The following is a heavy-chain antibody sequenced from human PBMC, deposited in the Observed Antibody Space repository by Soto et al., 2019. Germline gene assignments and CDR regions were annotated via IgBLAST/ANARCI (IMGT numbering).Heavy chain of an antibody. CDR3: AREVYSDFWGGFNTHSYYFDY. V-gene: IGHV3-30-3*01. Sequence: QVQLVESGGGVVQPGRSLRLSCAASGFTFSRHTMHWVRQAPGKGLEWVAAISDDGSNTYYADSVKGRFTISRDNSKNTLYLQMNSLSSEDTAVHHCAREVYSDFWGGFNTHSYYFDYWGQGTLVTVSS. CDR2: ISDDGSNT. D-gene: IGHD3-3*01. CDR1: GFTFSRHT. J-gene: IGHJ4*02.